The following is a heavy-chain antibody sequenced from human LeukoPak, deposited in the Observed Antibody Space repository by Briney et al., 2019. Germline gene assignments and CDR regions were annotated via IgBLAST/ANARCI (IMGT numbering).Heavy chain of an antibody. J-gene: IGHJ4*02. CDR1: GFTFSSYA. D-gene: IGHD4-17*01. CDR3: ARDHGDYTFGL. Sequence: PGGSRRLSCAASGFTFSSYAISWVRQAPGKGLERVSAISGSGSSTYYRDSVKGRFTISRDNSKNTLYLQMNSLRAEDTAVYHCARDHGDYTFGLWGQGTLVTVSS. V-gene: IGHV3-23*01. CDR2: ISGSGSST.